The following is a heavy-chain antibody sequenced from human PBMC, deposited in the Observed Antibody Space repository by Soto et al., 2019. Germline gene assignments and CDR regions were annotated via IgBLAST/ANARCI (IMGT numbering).Heavy chain of an antibody. V-gene: IGHV4-31*03. Sequence: QVQLQESGPGVVKPSQTLSLTCTVSGGSISSGGYYWSWIRQHPGKGLEWIGYLDYSGSTYYNPSLNSRGTISVDTSKNQFSLKLSSVTAADTAVYYCARDSRGCSGGSCYSGEFDIWGQGTMVTVSS. D-gene: IGHD2-15*01. CDR2: LDYSGST. J-gene: IGHJ3*02. CDR3: ARDSRGCSGGSCYSGEFDI. CDR1: GGSISSGGYY.